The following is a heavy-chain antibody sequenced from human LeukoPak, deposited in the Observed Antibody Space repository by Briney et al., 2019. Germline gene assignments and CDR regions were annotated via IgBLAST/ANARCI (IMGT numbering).Heavy chain of an antibody. CDR1: GFTFSSYA. CDR3: AKSDCSYISCYVLDY. D-gene: IGHD2-2*01. CDR2: ISGSGGST. J-gene: IGHJ4*02. V-gene: IGHV3-23*01. Sequence: GGSLRLSCAASGFTFSSYAMSWVRQAPGKGLEWVSAISGSGGSTYYADSVKGRFTISRDSSKKTLYLQMNILRAEDTAVYYCAKSDCSYISCYVLDYWGQGTLVTVSS.